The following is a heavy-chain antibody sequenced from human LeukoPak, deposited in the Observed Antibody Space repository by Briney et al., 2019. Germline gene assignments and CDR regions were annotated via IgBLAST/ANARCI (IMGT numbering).Heavy chain of an antibody. D-gene: IGHD5-18*01. CDR2: LLDSRRT. Sequence: PSETLSLTCTVSGASMSTHYWSWLRQPPGKGLEWIGYLLDSRRTKDNPSLQSRVTLSADASKNQFSLRLTSVTAADTAVYYCATIRRGSIYGYFDFWGQGILVTVSS. V-gene: IGHV4-59*11. CDR3: ATIRRGSIYGYFDF. CDR1: GASMSTHY. J-gene: IGHJ4*02.